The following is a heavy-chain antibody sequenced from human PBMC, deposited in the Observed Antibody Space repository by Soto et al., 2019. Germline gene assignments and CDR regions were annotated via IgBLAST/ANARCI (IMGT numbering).Heavy chain of an antibody. CDR1: GFTVSSNY. Sequence: PWGSLRRSGAASGFTVSSNYMSWVRQAPGKGLEWVSVIYSGGSTYYADSVKGRFTISRDNSKNTLYLQMNSLRAEDTAVYYCARLGGYSSSWYGSMDVWGQGTTVTVSS. CDR2: IYSGGST. V-gene: IGHV3-53*01. D-gene: IGHD6-13*01. CDR3: ARLGGYSSSWYGSMDV. J-gene: IGHJ6*02.